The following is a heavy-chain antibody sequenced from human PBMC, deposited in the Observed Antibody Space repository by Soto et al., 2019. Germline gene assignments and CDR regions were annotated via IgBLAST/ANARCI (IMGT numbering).Heavy chain of an antibody. V-gene: IGHV4-61*01. CDR2: IYYSGST. CDR1: GGSVSSGSYY. D-gene: IGHD5-18*01. J-gene: IGHJ5*02. Sequence: SETLSLTCTVSGGSVSSGSYYWSWIRQPPGKGLEWIGYIYYSGSTNYNPSLKSRVTISVDTSKNQFSLKLSSVTAADTAVYYGAREGIHVDTAMGGNWFDPWGQGTLVTVSS. CDR3: AREGIHVDTAMGGNWFDP.